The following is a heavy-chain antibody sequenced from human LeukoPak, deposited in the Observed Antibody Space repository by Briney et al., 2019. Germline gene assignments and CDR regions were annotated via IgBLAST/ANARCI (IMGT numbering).Heavy chain of an antibody. CDR1: GYTFTGYY. Sequence: GASVKVSCKASGYTFTGYYMHWVRQAAGQGLEWMGWINPNSGGTNYAQKFQGWVTMTRDTSISTAYMGLSRLRSDDTAVYYCASSSPYDSSGYYPDYWGQGTLVTVSS. V-gene: IGHV1-2*04. D-gene: IGHD3-22*01. CDR3: ASSSPYDSSGYYPDY. J-gene: IGHJ4*02. CDR2: INPNSGGT.